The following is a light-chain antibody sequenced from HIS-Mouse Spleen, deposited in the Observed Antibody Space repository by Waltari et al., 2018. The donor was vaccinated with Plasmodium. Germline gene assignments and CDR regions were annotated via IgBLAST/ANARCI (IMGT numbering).Light chain of an antibody. CDR2: EDS. V-gene: IGLV3-10*01. Sequence: SYELTQPPSVSVSPGQTARITCSGDALPKKYAYWYQQKSGQAPVLVIDEDSKRPSGIPEGFSGSSSGTMATWPSSGAQVEDEADYYCYSTDSSGNHRVFGGGTKLTVL. J-gene: IGLJ3*02. CDR1: ALPKKY. CDR3: YSTDSSGNHRV.